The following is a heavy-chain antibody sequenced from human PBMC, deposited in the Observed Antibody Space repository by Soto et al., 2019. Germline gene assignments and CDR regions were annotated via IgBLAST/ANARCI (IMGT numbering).Heavy chain of an antibody. D-gene: IGHD7-27*01. V-gene: IGHV4-59*12. CDR1: GGSINNYS. J-gene: IGHJ5*02. CDR3: ARVPGP. CDR2: IYHSGST. Sequence: SETLSLTCTVSGGSINNYSWSWIRQAPGKGLEWIGYIYHSGSTYYNPSLKSRVTISVDRSKNQFSLKLSSVTAADTAVYYCARVPGPWGQGTLVTVSS.